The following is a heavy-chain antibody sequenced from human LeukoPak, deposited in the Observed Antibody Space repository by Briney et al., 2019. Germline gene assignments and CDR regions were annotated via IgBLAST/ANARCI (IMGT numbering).Heavy chain of an antibody. CDR3: AAERYSDGCCWFDP. D-gene: IGHD1-26*01. CDR2: NNLRSGNK. V-gene: IGHV1-58*01. Sequence: SLNVCFKPSFFTFISPTLQGLRQARAQPRDWMGWNNLRSGNKRYAENYQERVTITRDLYTSRVYMAVSSLRSEDTAVYYCAAERYSDGCCWFDPWGEGTLVTVSS. J-gene: IGHJ5*02. CDR1: FFTFISPT.